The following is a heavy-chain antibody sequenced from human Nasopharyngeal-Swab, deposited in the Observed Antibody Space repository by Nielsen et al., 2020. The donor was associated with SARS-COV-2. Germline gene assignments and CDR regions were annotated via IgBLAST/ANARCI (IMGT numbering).Heavy chain of an antibody. Sequence: GESLKISCAASGFTFSSYWMSWVRQAPGKGLEWVANIKQDGSEKYYVDSVKGRFTISRDNAKNSLYLQMNSLRAEDTAVYYCAQQLALDYWGQGTLVTVSS. CDR3: AQQLALDY. CDR2: IKQDGSEK. V-gene: IGHV3-7*03. CDR1: GFTFSSYW. J-gene: IGHJ4*02. D-gene: IGHD6-6*01.